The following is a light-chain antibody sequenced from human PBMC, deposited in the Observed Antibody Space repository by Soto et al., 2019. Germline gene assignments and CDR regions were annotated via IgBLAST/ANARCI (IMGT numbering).Light chain of an antibody. CDR3: QESYTIPAVS. CDR1: QNIDNY. V-gene: IGKV1-39*01. J-gene: IGKJ4*01. Sequence: DIQMTQSPSSLSASVGDRVTLTCRASQNIDNYLNWYQHKPGKAPRLLIYAASTLQSGLPSRFSGSGSGTDFTLTISGLQTEDFATYFCQESYTIPAVSFGGGTKVEIK. CDR2: AAS.